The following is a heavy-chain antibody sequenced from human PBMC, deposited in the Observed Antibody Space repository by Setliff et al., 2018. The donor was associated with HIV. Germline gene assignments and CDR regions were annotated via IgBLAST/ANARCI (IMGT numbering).Heavy chain of an antibody. CDR2: TYYSGST. J-gene: IGHJ6*03. CDR3: ARHAGGYPFYYYYYYMDV. CDR1: GGSISSYY. D-gene: IGHD3-22*01. Sequence: SETLSLTCTVSGGSISSYYWSWIRQPPGKGLEWIGYTYYSGSTNYNPSLKSRVTISVDTSKNQFSLKLSSVTAADTAVYYCARHAGGYPFYYYYYYMDVWGKGTTVTVSS. V-gene: IGHV4-59*08.